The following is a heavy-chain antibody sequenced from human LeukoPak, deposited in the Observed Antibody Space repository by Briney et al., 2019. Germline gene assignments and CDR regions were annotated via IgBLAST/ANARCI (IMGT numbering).Heavy chain of an antibody. CDR3: ARYCTSCTCILRGFDY. Sequence: SETLSLTCSVSGYSFTSGHYWGWIRQPPGKGLEWIANIYHTGSAHYNPSLKSRGTISVDTSKNQFSLKLSAVTAAETAVYYCARYCTSCTCILRGFDYWGQGALVTVSS. V-gene: IGHV4-38-2*01. D-gene: IGHD2-8*01. CDR2: IYHTGSA. CDR1: GYSFTSGHY. J-gene: IGHJ4*02.